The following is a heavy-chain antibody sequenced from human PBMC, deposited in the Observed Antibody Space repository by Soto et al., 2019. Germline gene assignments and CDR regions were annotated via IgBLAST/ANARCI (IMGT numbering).Heavy chain of an antibody. D-gene: IGHD3-16*01. CDR2: IYWDDDK. Sequence: QITLKESGPTLVKPTQTLTLTCTFSVFSLSTSGVGVGWIRQPPGKALEWLALIYWDDDKRYSPSLKSRRTGSKATSKNQVVLTMTNMDPADTATYSCAHSLGEMATTKYFDYWGQGTLVPVSS. CDR1: VFSLSTSGVG. CDR3: AHSLGEMATTKYFDY. J-gene: IGHJ4*02. V-gene: IGHV2-5*02.